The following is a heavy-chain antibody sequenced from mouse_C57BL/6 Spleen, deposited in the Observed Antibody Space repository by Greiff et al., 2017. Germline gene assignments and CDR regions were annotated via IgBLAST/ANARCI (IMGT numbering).Heavy chain of an antibody. CDR3: ARDLTGTRYFDV. J-gene: IGHJ1*03. CDR2: ISYSGST. Sequence: VQLQQSGPGMVKPSQSLSLTCTVTGYSITSGYDWHWIRHFPGNKLEWMGYISYSGSTNYNPSLKSRISITHDTSKNHFFLKLNSVTTEDTATYYCARDLTGTRYFDVWGTGTTVTVSS. V-gene: IGHV3-1*01. D-gene: IGHD4-1*01. CDR1: GYSITSGYD.